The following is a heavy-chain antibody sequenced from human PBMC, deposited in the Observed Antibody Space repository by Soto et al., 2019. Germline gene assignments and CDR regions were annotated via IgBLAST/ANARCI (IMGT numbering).Heavy chain of an antibody. J-gene: IGHJ4*02. Sequence: SETLSLTCTVSSSSVSSYYWNWIRQSPGKGLEWIGYIYYSGYTNYNPSLKSRITISVDTSKNQFSLKLSSVTPADTAVYYCAKDPHSSGWYYYFDYWGQGTLVTVSS. CDR1: SSSVSSYY. CDR3: AKDPHSSGWYYYFDY. D-gene: IGHD6-19*01. V-gene: IGHV4-59*02. CDR2: IYYSGYT.